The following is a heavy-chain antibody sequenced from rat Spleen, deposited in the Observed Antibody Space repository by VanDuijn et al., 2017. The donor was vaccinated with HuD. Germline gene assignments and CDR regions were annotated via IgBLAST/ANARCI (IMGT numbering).Heavy chain of an antibody. V-gene: IGHV5-29*01. CDR1: GFTFSNYY. CDR3: ARHRTTEARWDA. Sequence: EVQLVESGGDLVQPGRSLKLSCAASGFTFSNYYMAWVRQAPTKGLEWVATISYDGSSTYYRDSVKGRFTISRDNAKSTLYLQMDSLRSEDTATYYCARHRTTEARWDAWGQGASVTVSS. D-gene: IGHD1-11*01. J-gene: IGHJ4*01. CDR2: ISYDGSST.